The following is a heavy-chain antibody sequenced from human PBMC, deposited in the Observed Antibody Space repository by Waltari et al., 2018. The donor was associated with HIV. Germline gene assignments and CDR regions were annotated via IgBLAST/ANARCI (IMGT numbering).Heavy chain of an antibody. CDR2: IWYDGSNK. Sequence: QVQLVESGGGVVQPGRSLRLSCAASGFTFSSYGMHWVRQAPGKGLEWVAVIWYDGSNKYYADSVKVRFTISRDNSKNTLYLQMNSLRAEDTAVYYCARENGFRSRDAFDIWGQGTMVTVSS. CDR3: ARENGFRSRDAFDI. D-gene: IGHD2-8*01. V-gene: IGHV3-33*01. CDR1: GFTFSSYG. J-gene: IGHJ3*02.